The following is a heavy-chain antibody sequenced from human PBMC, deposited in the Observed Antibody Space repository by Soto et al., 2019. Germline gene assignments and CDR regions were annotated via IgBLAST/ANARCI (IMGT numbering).Heavy chain of an antibody. D-gene: IGHD5-12*01. Sequence: QVQLQQWGAGLLKPSETLSLTCAVYGGSFSGYYWSWIRQPPGKGLEWIGEINHSGSTNYNPSLKSRVTIAVDTSKNQFSLKMSSVTAADTAVYDCARGRGGDGYNLGDVWGQGTTVTVSS. CDR1: GGSFSGYY. J-gene: IGHJ6*02. CDR2: INHSGST. V-gene: IGHV4-34*01. CDR3: ARGRGGDGYNLGDV.